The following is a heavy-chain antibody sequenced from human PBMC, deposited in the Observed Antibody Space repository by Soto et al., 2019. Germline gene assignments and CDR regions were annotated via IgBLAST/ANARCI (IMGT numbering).Heavy chain of an antibody. J-gene: IGHJ6*02. D-gene: IGHD2-21*02. Sequence: ASVKVSCKASGYTFTSYYMHWVRQATGQGLEWMGIINPSGGSTSYAQKFQGRVNMTRDTSTSTVYMELSSLRSEDTAVYYCARESTTYCGGDCYSFAYGMDVWGQGTTVTVSS. CDR3: ARESTTYCGGDCYSFAYGMDV. V-gene: IGHV1-46*01. CDR2: INPSGGST. CDR1: GYTFTSYY.